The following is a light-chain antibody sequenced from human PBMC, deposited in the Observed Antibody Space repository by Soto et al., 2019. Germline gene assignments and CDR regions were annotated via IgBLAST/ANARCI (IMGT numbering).Light chain of an antibody. Sequence: SQMTQSPSSLSASLGARVAMSCRASQSISTYLNWYQQKAGLAPKLLIYAASSLQSGVPSRFSGSGSGTEFTLTISLQSEDFAVYFCQQYNNWPITFGQGTRLEIK. V-gene: IGKV1-39*01. CDR2: AAS. J-gene: IGKJ5*01. CDR1: QSISTY. CDR3: QQYNNWPIT.